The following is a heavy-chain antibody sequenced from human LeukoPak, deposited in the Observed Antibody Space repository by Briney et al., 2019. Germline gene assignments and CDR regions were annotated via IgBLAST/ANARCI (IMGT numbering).Heavy chain of an antibody. J-gene: IGHJ4*02. CDR1: GYSFTNYW. D-gene: IGHD5-18*01. Sequence: GESLKISCKGSGYSFTNYWIGWVRRMPGKGLEWMGIIYPGDSDTRYSPSFQGQVTISADKSISTAYLQWSSLKASDTAMYYCARKYSYGSGDLDYWGQGTLVTVSS. CDR2: IYPGDSDT. CDR3: ARKYSYGSGDLDY. V-gene: IGHV5-51*01.